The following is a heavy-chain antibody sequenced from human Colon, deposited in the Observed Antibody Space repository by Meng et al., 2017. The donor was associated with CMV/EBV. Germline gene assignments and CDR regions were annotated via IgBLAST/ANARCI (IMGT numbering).Heavy chain of an antibody. CDR1: GFTFSAFP. D-gene: IGHD4-11*01. CDR3: ARASNSSFDP. V-gene: IGHV3-30*04. J-gene: IGHJ5*02. CDR2: ISHDGTKK. Sequence: GESLKISCAASGFTFSAFPIHWVRQAPGKGLEWVAIISHDGTKKYYAESVKGRFSLSRDNSQNTVNMHMNSLRGDDTAVYYCARASNSSFDPWDQGTLVTVSS.